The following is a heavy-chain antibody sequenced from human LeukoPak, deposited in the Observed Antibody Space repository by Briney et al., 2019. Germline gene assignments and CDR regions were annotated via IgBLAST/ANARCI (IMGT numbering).Heavy chain of an antibody. CDR2: IYSSGST. CDR1: GFTVSSNY. CDR3: ARDLYGVSHDY. V-gene: IGHV3-53*01. Sequence: GGSLRLSCAASGFTVSSNYMNWVRQAPGKGLEWVSVIYSSGSTYYADSVKGRFTISRDNSKNTLYLQMNSLRAEATAVYYCARDLYGVSHDYWGQGTLVTVSS. J-gene: IGHJ4*02. D-gene: IGHD4-17*01.